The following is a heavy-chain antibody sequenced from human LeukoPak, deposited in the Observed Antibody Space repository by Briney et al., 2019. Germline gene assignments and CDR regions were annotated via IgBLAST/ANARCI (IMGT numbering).Heavy chain of an antibody. V-gene: IGHV3-30-3*01. CDR3: ARDLSGNYYFDY. Sequence: PGGSLRLSCAASGFTFSSYAMHWVRQAPGKGLEWVALISYDGSNKYYADSVKGRFTISRDNSKNTLYLQMNSLRPEDTAVYCCARDLSGNYYFDYWGRGTLVTVSS. J-gene: IGHJ4*02. CDR1: GFTFSSYA. D-gene: IGHD1-26*01. CDR2: ISYDGSNK.